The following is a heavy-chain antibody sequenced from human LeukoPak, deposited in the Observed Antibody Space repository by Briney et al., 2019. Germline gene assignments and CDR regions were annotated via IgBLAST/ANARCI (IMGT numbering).Heavy chain of an antibody. CDR2: IRYDGSTK. J-gene: IGHJ4*02. V-gene: IGHV3-30*02. D-gene: IGHD3-16*01. Sequence: GGSLRLSCAASGFGFSGYGMHWVRQTPGKGPEWVAFIRYDGSTKDYADSVRGRFTISRDNSKNTLYLQMNSLRDEDTAVYYCARDNPTWGYWGQGTLVTVSS. CDR1: GFGFSGYG. CDR3: ARDNPTWGY.